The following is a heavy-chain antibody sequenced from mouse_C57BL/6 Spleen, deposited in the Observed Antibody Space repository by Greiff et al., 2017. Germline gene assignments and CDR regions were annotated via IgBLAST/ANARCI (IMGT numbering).Heavy chain of an antibody. D-gene: IGHD1-1*01. CDR2: INPNNGGT. CDR1: GYTFTDYN. J-gene: IGHJ1*03. V-gene: IGHV1-18*01. CDR3: ARSSGDWYFDV. Sequence: EVKVVESGPELVKPGASVKIPCKASGYTFTDYNMDWVKQSHGKSLEWIGDINPNNGGTIYNQKFKGKATLTVDKSSSTAYMELRSLTSEDTAVYYCARSSGDWYFDVWGTGTTVTVSS.